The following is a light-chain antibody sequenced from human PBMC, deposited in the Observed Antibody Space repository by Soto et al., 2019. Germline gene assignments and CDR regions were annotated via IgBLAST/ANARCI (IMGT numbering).Light chain of an antibody. CDR2: DAS. CDR3: QQRSDWPST. Sequence: EIVLTQSPATLSLSPGERATLSCRASQSVSSYLAWYQQKPGQAPRLLIYDASNRATVIPARFSGSGSGTDFTLAISSLEPDDFAVYYCQQRSDWPSTFGGGTKVQSK. J-gene: IGKJ4*01. CDR1: QSVSSY. V-gene: IGKV3-11*01.